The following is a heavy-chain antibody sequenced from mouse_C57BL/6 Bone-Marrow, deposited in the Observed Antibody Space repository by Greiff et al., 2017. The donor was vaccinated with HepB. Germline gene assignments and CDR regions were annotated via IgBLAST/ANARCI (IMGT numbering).Heavy chain of an antibody. CDR3: ARKGYGSSYYYYAMDY. CDR1: GFTFSDYY. V-gene: IGHV5-12*01. Sequence: EVKVEESGGGLVQPGGSLKLSCAASGFTFSDYYMYWVRQTPEKRLEWVAYISNGGGSTYYPDTVKGRFTISRDNAKNTLYLQMSRLKSEDTAMYYCARKGYGSSYYYYAMDYWGQGTSVTVSS. D-gene: IGHD1-1*01. J-gene: IGHJ4*01. CDR2: ISNGGGST.